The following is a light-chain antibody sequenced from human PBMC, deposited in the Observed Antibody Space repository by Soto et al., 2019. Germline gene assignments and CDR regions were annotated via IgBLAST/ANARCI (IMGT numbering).Light chain of an antibody. CDR2: GAS. V-gene: IGKV1-39*01. Sequence: DIQMTQSPSSLSASVGDRVSITCRASQTINSNVNWFQQKPGEVPKILIYGASTLESGVPSRFSGSGSGTDFTLTISNLQPEDFATYYCQQSDDHPLTFGQGTRLEI. CDR1: QTINSN. CDR3: QQSDDHPLT. J-gene: IGKJ5*01.